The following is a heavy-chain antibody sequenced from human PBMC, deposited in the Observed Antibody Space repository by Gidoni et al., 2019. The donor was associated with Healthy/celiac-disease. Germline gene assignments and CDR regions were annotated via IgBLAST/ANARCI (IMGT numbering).Heavy chain of an antibody. CDR3: ARHPSPGLYCSSTSCSPQGYYYYGMDV. Sequence: DGLEWIGSIYYSGSTYYNPSLKSRVTISVDTSKNQFSLKLSSVTAADTAVYYCARHPSPGLYCSSTSCSPQGYYYYGMDVWGQGTTVTVSS. V-gene: IGHV4-39*01. J-gene: IGHJ6*02. D-gene: IGHD2-2*01. CDR2: IYYSGST.